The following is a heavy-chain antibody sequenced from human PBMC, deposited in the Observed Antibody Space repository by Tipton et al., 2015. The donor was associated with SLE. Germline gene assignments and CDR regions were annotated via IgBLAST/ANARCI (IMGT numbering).Heavy chain of an antibody. J-gene: IGHJ6*03. D-gene: IGHD6-13*01. Sequence: TLSLTCTVSGASVSTYYWSWIRQPPGKGLEWIGYIYYSGSTNYNPSLKSRVTISVDTSKNQFSLKLSSVTAADTAVYYCARGAPAGYYYYYYMGGWGKGPTVPIAS. V-gene: IGHV4-59*02. CDR2: IYYSGST. CDR3: ARGAPAGYYYYYYMGG. CDR1: GASVSTYY.